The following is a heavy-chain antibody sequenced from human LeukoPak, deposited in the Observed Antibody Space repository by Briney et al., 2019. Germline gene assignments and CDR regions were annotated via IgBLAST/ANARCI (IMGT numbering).Heavy chain of an antibody. CDR1: GFTFNTFR. V-gene: IGHV3-21*01. Sequence: GGSLRLSCAASGFTFNTFRMNWVRQAPGKGLEWVSSISSTYIYYADSVKGRFTISRDNAKNSLYLQMNSLRAEDTAVYYCARGSSYGSGSHWGQGTLVTVSS. CDR2: ISSTYI. D-gene: IGHD3-10*01. CDR3: ARGSSYGSGSH. J-gene: IGHJ4*02.